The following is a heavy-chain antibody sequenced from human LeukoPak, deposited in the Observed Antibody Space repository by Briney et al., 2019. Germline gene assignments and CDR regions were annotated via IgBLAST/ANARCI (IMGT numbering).Heavy chain of an antibody. V-gene: IGHV3-23*01. D-gene: IGHD3-22*01. CDR2: ISGSGGST. CDR1: GFTFSSYA. J-gene: IGHJ4*02. CDR3: ARDGALYDSSGYYYLPLDY. Sequence: GGSLRLSCAASGFTFSSYAMSWVRQAPGKGLEWVSAISGSGGSTYYADSVKGRFTISRDNSKNTLYLQMNSLRAEDTAVYYCARDGALYDSSGYYYLPLDYWGQGTLVTVSS.